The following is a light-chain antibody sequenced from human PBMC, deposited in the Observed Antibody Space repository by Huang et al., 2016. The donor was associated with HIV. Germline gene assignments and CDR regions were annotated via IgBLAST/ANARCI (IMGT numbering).Light chain of an antibody. CDR3: QQYNNWPPMYT. CDR1: QSVSSN. Sequence: EIVMTQSPATLSVSPGERATLSCRASQSVSSNLAWYQQKHGQAPRLLIYGASTRATGIPARFSALGSGTEFTLTISSLQSEDFAVYYCQQYNNWPPMYTFGQGTNLEIK. J-gene: IGKJ2*01. CDR2: GAS. V-gene: IGKV3-15*01.